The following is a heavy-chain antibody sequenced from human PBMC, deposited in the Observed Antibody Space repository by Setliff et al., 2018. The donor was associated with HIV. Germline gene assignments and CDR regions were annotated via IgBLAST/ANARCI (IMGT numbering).Heavy chain of an antibody. Sequence: SETLSLTCTVSGASVSSGGYYWSWVRQHPGKGPEWIAHIYHNGNTYYNPSLKSRVTMSVDTSKNQFSLKLSSVTAADTAVYYCARGSFGDYEGSAEYLQHWGQGTLVTVSS. V-gene: IGHV4-61*08. D-gene: IGHD3-16*01. CDR2: IYHNGNT. CDR3: ARGSFGDYEGSAEYLQH. J-gene: IGHJ1*01. CDR1: GASVSSGGYY.